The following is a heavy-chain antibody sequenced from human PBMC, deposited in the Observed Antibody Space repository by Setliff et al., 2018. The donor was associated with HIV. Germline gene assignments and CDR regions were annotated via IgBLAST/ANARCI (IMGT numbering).Heavy chain of an antibody. CDR2: IKKDEIEK. CDR3: ASLDTAHFSGVTGVAY. J-gene: IGHJ4*02. D-gene: IGHD5-18*01. CDR1: GFIFSPDW. Sequence: WSLRLSCAASGFIFSPDWMSWVRLAPGKGLEWVACIKKDEIEKYYVDSVKGRFTISRDNAKNSLYLQMDSLRAEDTAVYYCASLDTAHFSGVTGVAYWGQGTMVTVSS. V-gene: IGHV3-7*01.